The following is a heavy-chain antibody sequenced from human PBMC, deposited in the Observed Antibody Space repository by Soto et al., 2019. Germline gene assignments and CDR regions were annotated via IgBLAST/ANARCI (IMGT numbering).Heavy chain of an antibody. D-gene: IGHD5-18*01. Sequence: GGSLRLSCAASGFTFSSYEMNWVRQAPGKGLEWDSYISTSGDTKYYADYVKVRFTISRDNAKNSVYLQMNSLRAEDTAVYYCAIDGYSYGSPFDYWGQGTQVTVSS. CDR2: ISTSGDTK. CDR1: GFTFSSYE. V-gene: IGHV3-48*03. J-gene: IGHJ4*02. CDR3: AIDGYSYGSPFDY.